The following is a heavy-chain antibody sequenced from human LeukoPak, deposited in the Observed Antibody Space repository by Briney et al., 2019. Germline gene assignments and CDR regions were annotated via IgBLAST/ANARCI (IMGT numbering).Heavy chain of an antibody. J-gene: IGHJ6*02. V-gene: IGHV2-70*11. D-gene: IGHD5-12*01. CDR3: ARYYSGYDFSGYYYGMDV. CDR1: GFSLSTSGMC. Sequence: SGPALVKPTQTLTLTCTFSGFSLSTSGMCVSWIRQPPGKALEWFARIDWDDDKYYSTSLKTRLTISKDTSKNQVVLTMTNMDPVDTATYYCARYYSGYDFSGYYYGMDVWGQGTTVTVSS. CDR2: IDWDDDK.